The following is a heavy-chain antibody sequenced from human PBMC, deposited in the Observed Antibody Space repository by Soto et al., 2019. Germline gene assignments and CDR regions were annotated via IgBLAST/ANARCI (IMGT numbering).Heavy chain of an antibody. CDR3: AGGIAVAGLTLDY. D-gene: IGHD6-19*01. V-gene: IGHV4-39*01. CDR2: IYYSGST. CDR1: GGSISSSSYY. Sequence: SETLSLTCTVSGGSISSSSYYWGWIRQPPGKGLEWIGSIYYSGSTYYNPSLKSRVTISVDTSKNQFSLKLSSVTAADTAVYYCAGGIAVAGLTLDYWGQGTLVTVSS. J-gene: IGHJ4*02.